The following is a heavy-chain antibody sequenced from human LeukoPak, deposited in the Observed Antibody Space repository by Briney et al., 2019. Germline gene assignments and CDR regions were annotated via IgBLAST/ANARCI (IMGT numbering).Heavy chain of an antibody. D-gene: IGHD2-2*01. V-gene: IGHV3-9*01. CDR3: AKVNGYCSSTSCQGAFDI. Sequence: GGSLRPSCAASGFTFDDYAMHWVRQAPGKGLEWVSGISWNSGSIGYADSVKGRFTISRDNAKNSLYLQMNSLRAEDTALYYCAKVNGYCSSTSCQGAFDIWGQGTMVTVSS. CDR2: ISWNSGSI. CDR1: GFTFDDYA. J-gene: IGHJ3*02.